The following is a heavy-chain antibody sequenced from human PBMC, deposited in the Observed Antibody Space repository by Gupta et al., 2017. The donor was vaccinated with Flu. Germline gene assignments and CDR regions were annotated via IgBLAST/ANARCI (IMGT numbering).Heavy chain of an antibody. CDR1: TFSSDP. Sequence: TFSSDPMIWVRQAPGKGLQWVSTIAGSSGDTSYADSVQGRFTISRDNSKNTLFLQMNSLRAEDTAVYYCARFWSGGHKIDYWGQGTLATVSS. D-gene: IGHD2-8*02. J-gene: IGHJ4*02. V-gene: IGHV3-23*01. CDR3: ARFWSGGHKIDY. CDR2: IAGSSGDT.